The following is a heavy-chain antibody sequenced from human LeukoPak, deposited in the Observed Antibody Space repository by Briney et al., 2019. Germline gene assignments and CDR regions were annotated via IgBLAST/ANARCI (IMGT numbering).Heavy chain of an antibody. V-gene: IGHV1-46*01. CDR2: INPTGGST. D-gene: IGHD5-12*01. CDR1: GYTFTSYY. J-gene: IGHJ4*02. Sequence: ASVKVSCKASGYTFTSYYMHWVRQAPGQGLEWMGLINPTGGSTGYAQKFQGRVTMTRDMSTSTDYMELRSLRSDDTAVYYCARTFSGYDYYFDYWGQGTLVTVSS. CDR3: ARTFSGYDYYFDY.